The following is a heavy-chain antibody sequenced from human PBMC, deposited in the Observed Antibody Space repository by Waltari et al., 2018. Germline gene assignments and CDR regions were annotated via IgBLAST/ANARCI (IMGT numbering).Heavy chain of an antibody. CDR3: ATSSAAAGND. D-gene: IGHD6-13*01. J-gene: IGHJ4*02. V-gene: IGHV3-7*01. CDR2: INGDQSAK. CDR1: GFTFSTPW. Sequence: EVQLVESGGGLVQPGGSLRPSCVTSGFTFSTPWRSWLRRAPGEGVEWVCNINGDQSAKYYLASVKGRFTISRDHAQNSLYLEMSSLRAEDTAVYYCATSSAAAGNDWGQGTLVTVAS.